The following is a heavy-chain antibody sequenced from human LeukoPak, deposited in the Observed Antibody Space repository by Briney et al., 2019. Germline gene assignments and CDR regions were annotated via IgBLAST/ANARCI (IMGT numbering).Heavy chain of an antibody. V-gene: IGHV3-21*01. J-gene: IGHJ6*02. D-gene: IGHD2-15*01. CDR3: ARYCSGGSCYLRIYGMDV. Sequence: GGSLRLSCAASGFTFSGYSMNWVRQAPGKGLEWVSSISSSSSYIYYADSVKGRFTISRDNAKNSLYLQMNSLRAEDTAVYYCARYCSGGSCYLRIYGMDVWGQGTTVTVSS. CDR2: ISSSSSYI. CDR1: GFTFSGYS.